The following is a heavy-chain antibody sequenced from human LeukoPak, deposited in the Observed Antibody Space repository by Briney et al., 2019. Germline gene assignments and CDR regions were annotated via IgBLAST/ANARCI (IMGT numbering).Heavy chain of an antibody. V-gene: IGHV3-30*04. CDR3: ARVSAAGHYYYYYYMDV. CDR2: VSSDGTTT. J-gene: IGHJ6*03. D-gene: IGHD6-13*01. CDR1: GFTFNNYA. Sequence: GGSLRLSCAASGFTFNNYAMHWVRQAPGKGLEWVSIVSSDGTTTYYADSVKGRFTISRDNSKNTLYLQMNSLRAEDTAVYYCARVSAAGHYYYYYYMDVWGKGTTVTVSS.